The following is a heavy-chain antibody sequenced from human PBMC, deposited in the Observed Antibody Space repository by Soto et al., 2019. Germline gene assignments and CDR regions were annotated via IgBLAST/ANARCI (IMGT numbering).Heavy chain of an antibody. J-gene: IGHJ6*02. D-gene: IGHD4-17*01. CDR2: ISYDGSNK. V-gene: IGHV3-30*18. CDR3: AKILQLGDYAYYYYGMDV. CDR1: KFTFSSYG. Sequence: QVQLVESGGGVVQPGRSLRLSCAASKFTFSSYGMHWVRQAPGKGLEWVAVISYDGSNKNYADSVKGRFTISRDNSKNTLYLQMNSLRAEDTGVYYCAKILQLGDYAYYYYGMDVWGQGTTVTVSS.